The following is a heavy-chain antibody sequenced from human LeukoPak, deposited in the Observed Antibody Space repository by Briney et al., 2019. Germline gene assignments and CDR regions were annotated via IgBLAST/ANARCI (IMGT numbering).Heavy chain of an antibody. J-gene: IGHJ4*02. CDR1: GGTFSSYA. Sequence: SVKVSCKASGGTFSSYAISWVRQAPGQGLEWMGRIIPILGIANYAQKFQGRVTITADHSTSTAYMELSSLRSEDTAVYYCATGLDYGGNSWDYFDYWGQGTLVTVSS. V-gene: IGHV1-69*04. CDR2: IIPILGIA. CDR3: ATGLDYGGNSWDYFDY. D-gene: IGHD4-23*01.